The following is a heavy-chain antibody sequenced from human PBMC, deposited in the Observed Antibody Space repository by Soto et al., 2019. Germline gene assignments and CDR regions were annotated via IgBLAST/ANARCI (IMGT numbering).Heavy chain of an antibody. V-gene: IGHV3-23*01. CDR2: ITGNSAFT. CDR1: GFTFNRNA. D-gene: IGHD3-16*01. Sequence: PGGSLRLSCAGSGFTFNRNAMSWVRQAPGKGLEWVSGITGNSAFTYYADSVKGRFTNSRDNSKNTLYLQMNTLRVEDTAVYYCAKNRDYDYDAFDVWGQGTVVTVSS. CDR3: AKNRDYDYDAFDV. J-gene: IGHJ3*01.